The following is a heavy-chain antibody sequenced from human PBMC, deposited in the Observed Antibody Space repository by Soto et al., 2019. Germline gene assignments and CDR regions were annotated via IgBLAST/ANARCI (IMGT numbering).Heavy chain of an antibody. V-gene: IGHV3-11*05. Sequence: GSLRLSCAASGCTFSDYYMSWIRQAPGKGLEWVSYISSSSSYTNYADSVKGRFTISRDNAKNSLYLQMNSLRAEDTAVYYCARDPDTAMDYWGQGTLVTVSS. CDR2: ISSSSSYT. CDR3: ARDPDTAMDY. D-gene: IGHD5-18*01. J-gene: IGHJ4*02. CDR1: GCTFSDYY.